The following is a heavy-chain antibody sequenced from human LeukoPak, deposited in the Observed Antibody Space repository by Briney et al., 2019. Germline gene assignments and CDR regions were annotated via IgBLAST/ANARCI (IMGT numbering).Heavy chain of an antibody. V-gene: IGHV3-7*01. CDR2: INQDGGEK. CDR1: GFNFNTKW. CDR3: ADPPSDY. Sequence: PGGSLRLSCAASGFNFNTKWMTWVRQAPGKGLEWVANINQDGGEKYSVDSVKGRFTISRDNAKNSLYLEMSGLRAEDSAVYYCADPPSDYWGQGTLVAVSS. J-gene: IGHJ4*02.